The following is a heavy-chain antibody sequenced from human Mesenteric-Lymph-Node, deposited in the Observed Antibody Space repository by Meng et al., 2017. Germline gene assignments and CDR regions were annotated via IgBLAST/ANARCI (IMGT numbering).Heavy chain of an antibody. J-gene: IGHJ6*02. V-gene: IGHV3-11*01. CDR2: ISSSGSTI. Sequence: GGSLRLSCAASGFTFSDYYMSWIRQAPGKGLEWVSYISSSGSTIYYADSGKVRFTTSRDNAKNSLYRQMNSLRAEDTAVYYCARDGRTVPGGGDCHNYYYYGMDVWGQGTTVTVSS. D-gene: IGHD2-21*02. CDR3: ARDGRTVPGGGDCHNYYYYGMDV. CDR1: GFTFSDYY.